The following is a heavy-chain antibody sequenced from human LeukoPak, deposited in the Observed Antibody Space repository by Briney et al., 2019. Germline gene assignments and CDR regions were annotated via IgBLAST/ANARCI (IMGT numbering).Heavy chain of an antibody. Sequence: SETLSLTCAVYGGSFSGYYWSWIRQPPGKGVEGVGEINHSGSTNYNPSLKSRVTISVDTSKNQFSLKLSSVTAADTAVYYCARDRGTWNDDGFDYWGQGTLVTVSS. J-gene: IGHJ4*02. V-gene: IGHV4-34*01. CDR3: ARDRGTWNDDGFDY. CDR2: INHSGST. CDR1: GGSFSGYY. D-gene: IGHD1-1*01.